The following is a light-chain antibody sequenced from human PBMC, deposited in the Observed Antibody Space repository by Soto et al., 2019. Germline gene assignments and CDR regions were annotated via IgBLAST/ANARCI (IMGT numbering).Light chain of an antibody. Sequence: DIQMTQSPSSLSASVGDGVTITCRASQSISSYLNWYQQKPGKAPKLLIYAASSLQSGVPSRFSGSGSGTDFTLTISSLQPEDFATYYCQQSYSTPITFGQGTRLAI. J-gene: IGKJ5*01. V-gene: IGKV1-39*01. CDR1: QSISSY. CDR2: AAS. CDR3: QQSYSTPIT.